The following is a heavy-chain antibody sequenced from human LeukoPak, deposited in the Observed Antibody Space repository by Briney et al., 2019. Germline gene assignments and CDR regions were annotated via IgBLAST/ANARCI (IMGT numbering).Heavy chain of an antibody. V-gene: IGHV4-30-2*01. D-gene: IGHD3-3*01. J-gene: IGHJ4*02. CDR2: IYHSGST. Sequence: SETLSLTCAVSGGSISSGGSSWSWIRQPPGKGLEWIGYIYHSGSTYYNPSLKSRVTISVDRSKNQFSLKLSSVTAADTAVYYCARSFGVVSYYFDYWGQGTLVTVSS. CDR3: ARSFGVVSYYFDY. CDR1: GGSISSGGSS.